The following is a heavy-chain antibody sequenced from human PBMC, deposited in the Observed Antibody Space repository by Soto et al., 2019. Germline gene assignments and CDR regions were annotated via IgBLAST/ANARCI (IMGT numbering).Heavy chain of an antibody. CDR1: GFTFSSYW. D-gene: IGHD3-10*01. J-gene: IGHJ4*02. CDR3: ARWFTYGNFDYFGN. CDR2: INSDGRST. V-gene: IGHV3-74*01. Sequence: GGSLRLSSAASGFTFSSYWTHWFRQAQGKGLVWVSRINSDGRSTTYADSVKGRFTISRDNAKNTLYLQMNGLRAEDTAVYYCARWFTYGNFDYFGNWGQGTQVTVSS.